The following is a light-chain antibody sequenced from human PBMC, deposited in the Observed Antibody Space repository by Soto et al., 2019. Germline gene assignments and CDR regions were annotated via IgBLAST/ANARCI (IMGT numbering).Light chain of an antibody. V-gene: IGKV3-15*01. Sequence: IVMTQSPATLSVFPGERATLSCRASQSISNNLAWLQQKPGQAPRLLIYAASTRATGVPARFSGSGSGTDFTLTISSLQPEDFAVYYCHQYNNWPPMHTFGQETKLEIK. J-gene: IGKJ2*01. CDR2: AAS. CDR1: QSISNN. CDR3: HQYNNWPPMHT.